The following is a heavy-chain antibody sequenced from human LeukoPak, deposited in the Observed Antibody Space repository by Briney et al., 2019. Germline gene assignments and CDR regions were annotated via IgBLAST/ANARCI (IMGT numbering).Heavy chain of an antibody. CDR1: GFTFSDYY. V-gene: IGHV3-11*01. CDR2: ISSSGSTI. CDR3: ARDNNWGYAYYFDY. Sequence: GGSPRLSCAASGFTFSDYYMSWIRQAPGKGLEWVSYISSSGSTIYYADSVKGRFTISRDNAKNSLYLQMNSLRAEDTAVYYCARDNNWGYAYYFDYWGQGTLVTVSS. D-gene: IGHD7-27*01. J-gene: IGHJ4*02.